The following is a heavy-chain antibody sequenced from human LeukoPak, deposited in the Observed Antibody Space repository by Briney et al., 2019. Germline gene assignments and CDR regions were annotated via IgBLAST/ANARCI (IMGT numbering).Heavy chain of an antibody. Sequence: PSETLSLTCTVSGGSISSYYWSWIRQPAGKGLEWIGRIYTSGSTNYNPSLKSRVTMSVDTSKNQFSLKLSSVTAADTAVYYCVLPERFSDAFDIWGQGTMVTVSS. CDR3: VLPERFSDAFDI. V-gene: IGHV4-4*07. CDR2: IYTSGST. J-gene: IGHJ3*02. D-gene: IGHD2-15*01. CDR1: GGSISSYY.